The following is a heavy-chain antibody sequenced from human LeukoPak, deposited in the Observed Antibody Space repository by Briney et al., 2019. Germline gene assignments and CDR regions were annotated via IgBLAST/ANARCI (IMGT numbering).Heavy chain of an antibody. Sequence: PGGSLRLSCAASGFTFSSYAMSWVRQAPGKGLEWVSTISGSGSNTYYADSVKGRFTISRDNSKNTLSLQMNSLSAEDTAVYYCAKHPGRRSPNSYFWSGSTPLPYFDYWGQGTLVTVSS. J-gene: IGHJ4*02. CDR2: ISGSGSNT. CDR3: AKHPGRRSPNSYFWSGSTPLPYFDY. CDR1: GFTFSSYA. V-gene: IGHV3-23*01. D-gene: IGHD3-3*01.